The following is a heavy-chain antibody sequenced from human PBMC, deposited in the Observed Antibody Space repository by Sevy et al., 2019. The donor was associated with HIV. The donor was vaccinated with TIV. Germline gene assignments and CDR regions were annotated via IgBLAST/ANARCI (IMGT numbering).Heavy chain of an antibody. D-gene: IGHD2-2*01. V-gene: IGHV3-30-3*01. CDR2: ISYDGSNK. CDR3: ARDAIVVVPAATATSGYYYYGMDV. J-gene: IGHJ6*02. Sequence: GGSLRLSCAASGFTFSSYAMHWVRQAPGKGLEWVAVISYDGSNKYYADSVKGRFTSSRDNSKNTLYLQMNSLRAEDTAVYYCARDAIVVVPAATATSGYYYYGMDVWGQGTTVTVSS. CDR1: GFTFSSYA.